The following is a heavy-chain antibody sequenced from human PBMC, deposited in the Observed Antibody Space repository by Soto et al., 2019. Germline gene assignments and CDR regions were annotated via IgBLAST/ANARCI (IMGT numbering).Heavy chain of an antibody. D-gene: IGHD2-2*01. J-gene: IGHJ4*02. CDR2: VSKSDYT. V-gene: IGHV3-21*01. CDR3: AREDSIIIPAVSDF. Sequence: GSLRLSCAVSGFYFNNYGINWVRQAPGKGLEWVSSVSKSDYTYYSDSVKGRFTISRDNAKNSVSLQMNSLRAEDTAVYYCAREDSIIIPAVSDFWGQGTLVTVSS. CDR1: GFYFNNYG.